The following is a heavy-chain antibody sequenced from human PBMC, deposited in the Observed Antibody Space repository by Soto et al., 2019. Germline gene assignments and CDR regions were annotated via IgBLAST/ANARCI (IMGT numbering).Heavy chain of an antibody. J-gene: IGHJ6*02. CDR2: TYYRSKWYN. Sequence: PSQTLSLTCALSGDSVSSNSAAWNWISQSPSRGLEWLGRTYYRSKWYNDYAVSVKSRIAISPDTSKNQCSLQLNPVTPEDTAVYYCARDRRDSSYYYYGMDVCGQGTTVTV. V-gene: IGHV6-1*01. CDR1: GDSVSSNSAA. CDR3: ARDRRDSSYYYYGMDV. D-gene: IGHD6-6*01.